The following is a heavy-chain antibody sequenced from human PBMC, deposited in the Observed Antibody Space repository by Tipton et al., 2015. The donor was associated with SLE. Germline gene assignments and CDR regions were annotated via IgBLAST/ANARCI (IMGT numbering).Heavy chain of an antibody. Sequence: TLSLTCTVSGGSISSYYWSWIRQPPGKALEWIGYIYYIGSTNYNPSLKSRVTISVDTSKNQFSLKLTSVTAADTAVYYCARGIGIAASDTRSWFDPWGQGTLVTVSS. CDR3: ARGIGIAASDTRSWFDP. CDR2: IYYIGST. J-gene: IGHJ5*02. CDR1: GGSISSYY. D-gene: IGHD6-13*01. V-gene: IGHV4-59*01.